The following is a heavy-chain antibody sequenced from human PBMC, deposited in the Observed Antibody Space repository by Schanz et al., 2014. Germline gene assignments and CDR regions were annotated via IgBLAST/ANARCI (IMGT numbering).Heavy chain of an antibody. Sequence: VQLVQSGAEVKRPGASVKVSCKTSGYTFSDYGITWVRQAPGQGLEWVGWISPYTGNTHYFDKMEGRVTMTTDTSTSTAYMELRSLRSDDTAMYYCARDGVDAAAGGNYWGQGTLVTVSS. CDR1: GYTFSDYG. D-gene: IGHD6-13*01. CDR2: ISPYTGNT. V-gene: IGHV1-18*01. J-gene: IGHJ4*02. CDR3: ARDGVDAAAGGNY.